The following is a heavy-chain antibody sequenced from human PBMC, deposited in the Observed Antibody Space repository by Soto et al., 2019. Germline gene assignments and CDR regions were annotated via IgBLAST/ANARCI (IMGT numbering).Heavy chain of an antibody. D-gene: IGHD3-10*01. CDR2: ISAYNGNT. CDR1: GYTFTSYG. CDR3: ARDPYGSGSYYPNGYSFDY. Sequence: VQLVQSGAEVKKPGASVKVSCKASGYTFTSYGISWVRQAPGQGLEWMGWISAYNGNTNYAQKLQGRVTMTTDTSTSTAYMELRSLRSDDTAVYYCARDPYGSGSYYPNGYSFDYWGQGTLVTVSS. J-gene: IGHJ4*02. V-gene: IGHV1-18*01.